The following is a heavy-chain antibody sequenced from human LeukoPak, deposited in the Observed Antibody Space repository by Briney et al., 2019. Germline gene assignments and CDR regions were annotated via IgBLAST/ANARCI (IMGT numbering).Heavy chain of an antibody. CDR1: GFIFSTYW. V-gene: IGHV3-23*01. CDR3: AKSAGYYDILTGYYGPPLY. Sequence: PGGSLRLSCAASGFIFSTYWMSWVRQAPGKGLEWVSAISGSGGSTYYADSVKGRFTISRDNSKNTLYLQMNSLRAEDTAVYYCAKSAGYYDILTGYYGPPLYWGQGTLVTVSS. J-gene: IGHJ4*02. CDR2: ISGSGGST. D-gene: IGHD3-9*01.